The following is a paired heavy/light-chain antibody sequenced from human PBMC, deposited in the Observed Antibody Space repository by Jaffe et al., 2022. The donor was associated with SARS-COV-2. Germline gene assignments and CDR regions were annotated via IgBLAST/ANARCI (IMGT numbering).Light chain of an antibody. J-gene: IGKJ2*01. CDR2: WAS. V-gene: IGKV4-1*01. Sequence: DIVMTQSPDSLAVSLGERATINCKSSQSVLYSSNNKNYLAWYQQKPGQPPKVIIYWASTRESGVPDRFSGSGSGTDFTLTISSLQAEDVAVYYCQHYSSTPNTFGQGTKLEIK. CDR3: QHYSSTPNT. CDR1: QSVLYSSNNKNY.
Heavy chain of an antibody. Sequence: EVQLVQSGAEVKKPGESLKISCKGSGYNFTNYWIGWVRQMPGKGLEWMGVIYPDDSDTRYSPSFQGQVTISADKSISTAYLQWSSLQASDTAMYFCARSTRSGIYTPYYFDNWGQGTLVTVSS. CDR3: ARSTRSGIYTPYYFDN. D-gene: IGHD2-2*01. J-gene: IGHJ4*02. CDR1: GYNFTNYW. CDR2: IYPDDSDT. V-gene: IGHV5-51*01.